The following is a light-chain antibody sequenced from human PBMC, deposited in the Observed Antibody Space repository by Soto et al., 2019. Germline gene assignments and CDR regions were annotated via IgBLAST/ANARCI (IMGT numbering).Light chain of an antibody. J-gene: IGKJ1*01. CDR1: QSISYY. CDR3: QQSYSTLWT. CDR2: AAS. V-gene: IGKV1-39*01. Sequence: DIPMTQSPSSLSASVGDRVTITCRASQSISYYLNWYQQKPGKAPKLLIYAASTLQSGVPSRLSGSGSGTDFTLTISSLQPEDFATYYCQQSYSTLWTFGQGTKVEIK.